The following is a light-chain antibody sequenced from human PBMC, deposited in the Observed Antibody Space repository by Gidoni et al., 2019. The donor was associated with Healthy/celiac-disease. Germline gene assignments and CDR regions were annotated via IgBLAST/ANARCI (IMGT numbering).Light chain of an antibody. CDR3: QQYGSSPECS. V-gene: IGKV3-20*01. CDR1: QRVSSSS. J-gene: IGKJ2*04. Sequence: EIVLTQSPGTLSLSPGERATLSCRASQRVSSSSLAWYQQKPGQAPRLLIYSASSRATGIPDRFSGSGSGTDFTLTISRLEPEDFAVYYCQQYGSSPECSFGQGTKLEIK. CDR2: SAS.